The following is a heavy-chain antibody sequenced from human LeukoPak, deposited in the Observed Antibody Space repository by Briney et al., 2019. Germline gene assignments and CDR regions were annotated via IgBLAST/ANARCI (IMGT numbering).Heavy chain of an antibody. CDR3: ARDAPYYYGSGTRNYYMDV. D-gene: IGHD3-10*01. J-gene: IGHJ6*03. V-gene: IGHV4-38-2*02. Sequence: SETLSLTCTVSGYSISSGYYWGWIRQPPGKGLEWIGSIYHSGSTYYNPSLKSRVTISVDTSKNQFSLRLSSVTAADTAVYYCARDAPYYYGSGTRNYYMDVWGKGTTVTISS. CDR1: GYSISSGYY. CDR2: IYHSGST.